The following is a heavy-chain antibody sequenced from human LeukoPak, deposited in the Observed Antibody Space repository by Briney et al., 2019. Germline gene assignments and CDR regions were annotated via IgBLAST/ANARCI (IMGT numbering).Heavy chain of an antibody. CDR2: IGGDSGGI. Sequence: PGGSLRLSCAASGFSFSDYAMTWVRQAPGKGLEWVSVIGGDSGGIQYADSVKGRFSISRDNSKNTLYLQMNSLRVEGTAVYYCAKYAPPTTTMTRFFDYWGQGALVTVSS. V-gene: IGHV3-23*01. CDR3: AKYAPPTTTMTRFFDY. CDR1: GFSFSDYA. J-gene: IGHJ4*02. D-gene: IGHD4-11*01.